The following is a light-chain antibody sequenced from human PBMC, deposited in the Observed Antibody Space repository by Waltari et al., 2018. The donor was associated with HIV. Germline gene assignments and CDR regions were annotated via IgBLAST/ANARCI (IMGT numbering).Light chain of an antibody. V-gene: IGLV2-23*01. CDR3: CSYAGSSLYV. CDR1: SSDVGSYNP. Sequence: QSALTQPASVSGSPGQSITISCPGTSSDVGSYNPVSWYQQHPGKAPKLMIYEGSKRPSGVSNRFSGSKSGNTASLTISGLQAEDEADYYCCSYAGSSLYVFGTGTKVTVL. J-gene: IGLJ1*01. CDR2: EGS.